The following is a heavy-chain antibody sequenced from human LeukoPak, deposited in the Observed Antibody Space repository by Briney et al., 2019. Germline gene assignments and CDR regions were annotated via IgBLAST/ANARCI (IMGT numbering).Heavy chain of an antibody. V-gene: IGHV4-39*01. CDR1: SDSISSRSYL. Sequence: SETLSLTCSVSSDSISSRSYLWVWVRQPPGKGLEWIGDIYSNGHISYNPSLKSRAAISVDTSKNQFSLTLNSVTAADTALYFCARRHYHLGNIDSWGQGTLVTVSS. D-gene: IGHD3-16*01. CDR3: ARRHYHLGNIDS. J-gene: IGHJ4*02. CDR2: IYSNGHI.